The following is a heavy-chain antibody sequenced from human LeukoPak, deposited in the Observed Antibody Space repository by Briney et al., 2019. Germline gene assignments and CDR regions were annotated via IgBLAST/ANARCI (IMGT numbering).Heavy chain of an antibody. CDR3: AAFRFLGT. Sequence: GGSLRLSCAASGFTFSNYWMTWVRQGPGKGLEWVANIKPGGNEKYYVDSVKGRFTISRDNVKNSLYLQMNSLRAEDTAIYYCAAFRFLGTWGQGTMVTVSP. D-gene: IGHD3-3*01. CDR2: IKPGGNEK. CDR1: GFTFSNYW. V-gene: IGHV3-7*03. J-gene: IGHJ3*01.